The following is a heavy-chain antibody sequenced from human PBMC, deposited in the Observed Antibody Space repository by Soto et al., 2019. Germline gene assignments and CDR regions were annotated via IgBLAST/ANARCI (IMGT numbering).Heavy chain of an antibody. V-gene: IGHV4-59*01. CDR1: GGSINSYH. CDR2: IYDSGST. J-gene: IGHJ5*02. CDR3: ARDDSSGYHNWFDP. D-gene: IGHD3-22*01. Sequence: SETLSLTCTVSGGSINSYHWNWIRQPPGKGLEWTGYIYDSGSTNYNPFLKSRVTISVDTSKNQFSLKLSSVTAADTAVYYCARDDSSGYHNWFDPWGQGTLVTVSS.